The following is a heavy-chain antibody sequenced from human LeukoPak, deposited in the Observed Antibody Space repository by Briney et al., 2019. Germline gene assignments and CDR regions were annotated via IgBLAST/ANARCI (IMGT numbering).Heavy chain of an antibody. Sequence: PSETLSLTCIVSGGSISSISSNNYHWGWIRQPPGKGLEWIGSVYYGRSPYFNPSLESRATISVDTSKNHFSLKMSSVTAADTAVYYCARSSGTGTFSYWGQGTLVTVSS. V-gene: IGHV4-39*02. J-gene: IGHJ4*02. CDR3: ARSSGTGTFSY. CDR2: VYYGRSP. CDR1: GGSISSISSNNYH. D-gene: IGHD6-25*01.